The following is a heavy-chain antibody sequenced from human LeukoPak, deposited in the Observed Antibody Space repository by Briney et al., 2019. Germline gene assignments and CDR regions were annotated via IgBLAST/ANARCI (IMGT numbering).Heavy chain of an antibody. CDR2: IIPIFGTA. V-gene: IGHV1-69*05. Sequence: ASVKVSCKASGGTFSNYAISWVRQAPGQGLEWMGGIIPIFGTADYPQKFQGRVTITTDESTSTTYMELSSLRSEDAAVYYCAREKYDSSGYYSLCFDYWGQGTLVTVSS. CDR1: GGTFSNYA. D-gene: IGHD3-22*01. CDR3: AREKYDSSGYYSLCFDY. J-gene: IGHJ4*02.